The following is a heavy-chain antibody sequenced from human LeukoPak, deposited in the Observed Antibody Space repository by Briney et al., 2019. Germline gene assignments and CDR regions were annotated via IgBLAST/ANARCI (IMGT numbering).Heavy chain of an antibody. Sequence: PGGTLRLSCTDSAFTFSSYGMSWVRQAPGKGLEWVSAISGSGVSTYYADSVKGRFTISRDNSKNTLYLQMNSLRAEDTAVYYCARTKEMASISYFDSWGQGTLVTVSS. D-gene: IGHD5-24*01. CDR2: ISGSGVST. CDR3: ARTKEMASISYFDS. J-gene: IGHJ4*02. V-gene: IGHV3-23*01. CDR1: AFTFSSYG.